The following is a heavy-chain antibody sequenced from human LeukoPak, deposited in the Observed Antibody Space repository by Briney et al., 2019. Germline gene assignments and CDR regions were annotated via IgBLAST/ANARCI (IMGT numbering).Heavy chain of an antibody. D-gene: IGHD6-6*01. J-gene: IGHJ6*03. CDR2: ISGSGGST. CDR3: AKDDESSSSFGFRYYYYYMDV. V-gene: IGHV3-23*01. Sequence: GGSLRLSCAASGFTFSSYAMSWVRQAPGKGLEWVSAISGSGGSTYYADSVKGRFTISRDNSKNTLYLQMNSLRAEDTAVYYCAKDDESSSSFGFRYYYYYMDVWGKGTTVTVSS. CDR1: GFTFSSYA.